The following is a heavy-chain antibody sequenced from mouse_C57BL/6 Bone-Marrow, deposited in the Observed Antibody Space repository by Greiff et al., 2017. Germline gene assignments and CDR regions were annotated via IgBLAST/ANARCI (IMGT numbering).Heavy chain of an antibody. CDR3: ARGRITTVVAPFAY. Sequence: QVQLQQSGAELARPGASVKLSCKASGYTFTSYGISWVKQRTGQGLEWIGEIYPRSGNTYYNEKFKGKATLTADKSSSTAYIELRSLTSEDSAVYFSARGRITTVVAPFAYWGQETLVTVSA. CDR2: IYPRSGNT. CDR1: GYTFTSYG. J-gene: IGHJ3*01. D-gene: IGHD1-1*01. V-gene: IGHV1-81*01.